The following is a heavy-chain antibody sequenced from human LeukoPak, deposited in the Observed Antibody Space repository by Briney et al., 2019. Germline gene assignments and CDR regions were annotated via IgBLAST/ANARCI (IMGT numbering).Heavy chain of an antibody. Sequence: SVKVSCKASGGTFSSYAISWVRRAPGQGLEWMGGIIPIFGTANYAQKFQGRVTITTDESTSTAYLELSSLRSEDTAVYYCARASYCGGDCYGGWGQGTLVTVSS. J-gene: IGHJ4*02. D-gene: IGHD2-21*02. CDR1: GGTFSSYA. V-gene: IGHV1-69*05. CDR2: IIPIFGTA. CDR3: ARASYCGGDCYGG.